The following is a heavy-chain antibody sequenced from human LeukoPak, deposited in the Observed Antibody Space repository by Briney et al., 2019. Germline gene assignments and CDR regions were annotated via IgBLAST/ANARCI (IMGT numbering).Heavy chain of an antibody. CDR1: GHTFTSYY. J-gene: IGHJ4*02. Sequence: GASVKVSCKASGHTFTSYYMHWVRQAPGQGLEWMGIINPSGGSTSYAQKFQGRVTMTRDTSTSTVYMELSSLRSEDTAVYYCARDQDSSYYYDSSGYSYWGQGTLVTVSS. CDR2: INPSGGST. CDR3: ARDQDSSYYYDSSGYSY. D-gene: IGHD3-22*01. V-gene: IGHV1-46*01.